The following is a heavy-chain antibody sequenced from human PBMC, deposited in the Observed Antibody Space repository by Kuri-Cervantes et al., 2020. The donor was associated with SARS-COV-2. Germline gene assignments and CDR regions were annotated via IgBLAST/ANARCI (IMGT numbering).Heavy chain of an antibody. J-gene: IGHJ6*02. V-gene: IGHV3-30-3*01. CDR2: ISYDGSNK. CDR3: ARAFVVVVAAWRTGMDV. D-gene: IGHD2-15*01. Sequence: GGSLRLSCAASGFTFSSYAMHWVRQAPGKGLEGLAVISYDGSNKYYADSVKGRFTISRDNSKNTLYLQMNSLRAEDTAVYYCARAFVVVVAAWRTGMDVWGQGTTVTVSS. CDR1: GFTFSSYA.